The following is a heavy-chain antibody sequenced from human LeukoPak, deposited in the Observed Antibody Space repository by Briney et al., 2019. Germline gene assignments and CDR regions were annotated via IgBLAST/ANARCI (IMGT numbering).Heavy chain of an antibody. J-gene: IGHJ4*02. CDR2: INPNSGST. CDR1: EYTFTAYY. D-gene: IGHD3-22*01. V-gene: IGHV1-2*02. CDR3: ATEEGTLNTDSIGYYPLEY. Sequence: ASVKVSCKTSEYTFTAYYIHWVRQAPGQGLEWMGWINPNSGSTNYAQNFQGRVTMTRDTSINTAYMELSRLSSDDTAVFYCATEEGTLNTDSIGYYPLEYWGPGTLVTVSS.